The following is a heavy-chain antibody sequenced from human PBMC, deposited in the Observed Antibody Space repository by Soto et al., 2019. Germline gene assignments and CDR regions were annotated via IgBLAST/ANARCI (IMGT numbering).Heavy chain of an antibody. D-gene: IGHD6-13*01. J-gene: IGHJ6*02. CDR1: GGSFSGYY. CDR3: ARDKRYSSSWYYYYYAMDV. V-gene: IGHV4-34*01. CDR2: INHSGGT. Sequence: SETLSLTCAVYGGSFSGYYWSWIRQPPGKGLEWIGEINHSGGTNYNPSLKSRVTISVDTSKNQFSLKLSSVTAADTAVYYCARDKRYSSSWYYYYYAMDVRGQGTTVTVSS.